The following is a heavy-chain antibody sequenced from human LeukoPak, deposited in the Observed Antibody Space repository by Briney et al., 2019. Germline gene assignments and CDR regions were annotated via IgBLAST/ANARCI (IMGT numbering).Heavy chain of an antibody. CDR2: ISGSGGST. CDR3: AKAVSNYDFWSGPLPFDY. J-gene: IGHJ4*02. Sequence: GALRLSCAASGFTFSSYAMSWVRQAPGKGLEWVSAISGSGGSTYYADSVKGRFTISRDNSKNTLYLQMNSLRAEDTAVYYCAKAVSNYDFWSGPLPFDYWGQGTLVTVSS. V-gene: IGHV3-23*01. CDR1: GFTFSSYA. D-gene: IGHD3-3*01.